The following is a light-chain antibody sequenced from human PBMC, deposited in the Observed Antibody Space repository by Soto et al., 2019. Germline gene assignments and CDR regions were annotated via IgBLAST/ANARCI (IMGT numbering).Light chain of an antibody. Sequence: DIQMTQSPSTLSASVGDRVTITCRASQTISSWLAWYPQKPGKAPKLLIYKASSLESGVPSRFSGSGSGTEFTLTISSLQPDDFATYYCQQYSSYFPTFGGGTKVEIK. CDR1: QTISSW. CDR2: KAS. J-gene: IGKJ4*01. V-gene: IGKV1-5*03. CDR3: QQYSSYFPT.